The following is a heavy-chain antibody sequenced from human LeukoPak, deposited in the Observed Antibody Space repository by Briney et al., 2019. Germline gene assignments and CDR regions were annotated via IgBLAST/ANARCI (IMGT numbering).Heavy chain of an antibody. Sequence: GGSLRLSCAASGFSFDDYAMHWVRQAPGKGLEWVSGISWTSGSIGYADSVKGRFTISRDNAKNSLYLQMNSLRAEDTALYYCAKDARPAATYPYYFDYWGQGTLVTVSS. CDR2: ISWTSGSI. CDR1: GFSFDDYA. D-gene: IGHD2-2*01. J-gene: IGHJ4*02. V-gene: IGHV3-9*01. CDR3: AKDARPAATYPYYFDY.